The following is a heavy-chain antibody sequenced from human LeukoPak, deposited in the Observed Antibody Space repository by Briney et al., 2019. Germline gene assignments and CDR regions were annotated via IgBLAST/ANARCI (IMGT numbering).Heavy chain of an antibody. CDR3: ASTGGTSRGKGLVDY. D-gene: IGHD3-16*01. CDR2: IRYDGSNK. J-gene: IGHJ4*02. Sequence: PGGSLRLSCAASGFTFSSYGMHWVRQAPGKGLEWVAFIRYDGSNKYYADSVKGRFTISRDNSKNTLYLQMNSLRAEDTAVYYCASTGGTSRGKGLVDYWGQGTLVTVSS. CDR1: GFTFSSYG. V-gene: IGHV3-30*02.